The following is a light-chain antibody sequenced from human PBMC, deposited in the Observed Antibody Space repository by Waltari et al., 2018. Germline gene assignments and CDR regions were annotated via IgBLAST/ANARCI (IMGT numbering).Light chain of an antibody. V-gene: IGLV1-44*01. J-gene: IGLJ2*01. Sequence: QSVLTQPPSASGTPGPRVTLSCSGSSSHIGSNTVNWYQQLPGTAPKLLTYSNNQRPSGVPDRFSGSKSGTSASLAISGLQSEDEADYYCAAWDDSLNGPVFGGGTKLTVL. CDR1: SSHIGSNT. CDR2: SNN. CDR3: AAWDDSLNGPV.